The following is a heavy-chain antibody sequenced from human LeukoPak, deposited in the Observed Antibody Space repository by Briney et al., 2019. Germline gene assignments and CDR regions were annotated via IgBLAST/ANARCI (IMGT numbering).Heavy chain of an antibody. Sequence: ASVKVSCKASGYTFTSYGISWVRQAPGQGLEWMGWISAYNGNTNYAQKLQGRVTMTTDTSTSTAYMELRSLRSDDTAVYYCARHGDYQLLSYYYYGMDVWGQGTTVTVSS. J-gene: IGHJ6*02. V-gene: IGHV1-18*01. CDR2: ISAYNGNT. D-gene: IGHD2-2*01. CDR3: ARHGDYQLLSYYYYGMDV. CDR1: GYTFTSYG.